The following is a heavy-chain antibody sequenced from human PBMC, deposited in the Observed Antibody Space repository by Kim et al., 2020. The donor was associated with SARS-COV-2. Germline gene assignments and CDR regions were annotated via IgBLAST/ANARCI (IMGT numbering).Heavy chain of an antibody. CDR1: GGSISNYY. J-gene: IGHJ6*02. Sequence: SETLSLTCTVSGGSISNYYWNWIRQPPGKGLEWIGYIYYSGSTNYNCSLKSRVTISVDTSKNQFSLKLSSVTAADTAVYYCARDNGGMDVWGQGTTVTVSS. CDR3: ARDNGGMDV. V-gene: IGHV4-59*13. CDR2: IYYSGST.